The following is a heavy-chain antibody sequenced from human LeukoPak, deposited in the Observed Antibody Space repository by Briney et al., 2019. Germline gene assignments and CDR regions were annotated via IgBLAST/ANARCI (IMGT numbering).Heavy chain of an antibody. CDR3: ARGTVSSGTRRSNFDY. CDR2: INSNGGGT. Sequence: GGSLRLSCAASGFTFSSYAMHWVRQAPGKGLEYVSGINSNGGGTYYANSVKGRFTISRDNSKNTLYLQMGGPRAEDMAVYYCARGTVSSGTRRSNFDYWGQGTLVTVSS. V-gene: IGHV3-64*01. J-gene: IGHJ4*02. D-gene: IGHD1-1*01. CDR1: GFTFSSYA.